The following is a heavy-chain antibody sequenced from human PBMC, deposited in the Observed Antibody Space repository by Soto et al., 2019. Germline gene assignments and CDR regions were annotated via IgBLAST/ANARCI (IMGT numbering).Heavy chain of an antibody. D-gene: IGHD4-17*01. J-gene: IGHJ5*02. CDR2: IYYSGST. Sequence: SETLSLTCTVSGGSISSGGYYWSWIRQHPGKGLEWIGYIYYSGSTYYNPSLKSRVTISVDTSKNQFSLKLSSVTAADTAVYYCAREETTVRWFDPWGQGTLATVSS. CDR1: GGSISSGGYY. CDR3: AREETTVRWFDP. V-gene: IGHV4-31*03.